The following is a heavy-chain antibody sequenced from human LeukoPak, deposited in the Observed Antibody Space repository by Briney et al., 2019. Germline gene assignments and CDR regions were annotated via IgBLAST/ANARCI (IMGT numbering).Heavy chain of an antibody. J-gene: IGHJ5*02. D-gene: IGHD3-10*01. Sequence: ASVKVSCKASGYTFITYGISWVRQAPGQGLEWMGWISAYNGNTNYAQKLQGRVTMTTDTSTSTAYMELRSLRSDDTAVYYCARVPSMVRGRNHNWFDPWGQGTLVTVSS. CDR2: ISAYNGNT. CDR3: ARVPSMVRGRNHNWFDP. V-gene: IGHV1-18*01. CDR1: GYTFITYG.